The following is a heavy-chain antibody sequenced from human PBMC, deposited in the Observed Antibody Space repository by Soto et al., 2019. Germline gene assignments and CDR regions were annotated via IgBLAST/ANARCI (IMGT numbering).Heavy chain of an antibody. J-gene: IGHJ4*02. V-gene: IGHV4-31*03. CDR3: AGSPWGIAAAGKGYYFDY. D-gene: IGHD6-13*01. CDR1: GGSFSSGGCY. CDR2: IYYSGST. Sequence: PSETLSLTCTVSGGSFSSGGCYWSWIRQHPGKGLEWIGYIYYSGSTYYNPSLKSRVTISVDTSRNQFSLKLSSVTAADTAVYYCAGSPWGIAAAGKGYYFDYWGQGTLVTVSS.